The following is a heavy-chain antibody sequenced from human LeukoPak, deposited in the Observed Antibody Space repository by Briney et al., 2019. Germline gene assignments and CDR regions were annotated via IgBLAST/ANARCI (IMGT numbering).Heavy chain of an antibody. Sequence: GGTLRLSCAASGFTFSNAWMSWVRQAPGKGLEWVGRIKSKTDGGTTDYAAPVKGRFAISRDDSKNTLYLQMNSLKTEDTAVYYCTPQVVYAFGGSDSDAFDIWGQGTMVTVSS. J-gene: IGHJ3*02. V-gene: IGHV3-15*01. CDR3: TPQVVYAFGGSDSDAFDI. CDR1: GFTFSNAW. CDR2: IKSKTDGGTT. D-gene: IGHD2-8*02.